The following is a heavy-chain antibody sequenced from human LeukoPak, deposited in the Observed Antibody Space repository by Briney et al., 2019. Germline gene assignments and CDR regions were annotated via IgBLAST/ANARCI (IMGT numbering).Heavy chain of an antibody. CDR1: GGSISSSSYY. CDR3: ARHKERRWKWGENWFDP. J-gene: IGHJ5*02. V-gene: IGHV4-39*01. Sequence: PSETLSLTCTVSGGSISSSSYYWGWIRQPPGKGLEWIGSIYYSGSTYYNPSLKSRVTISVDTSKNQFSLKLSSVTAADTAVYYCARHKERRWKWGENWFDPWGQGTLVTVSS. D-gene: IGHD1-1*01. CDR2: IYYSGST.